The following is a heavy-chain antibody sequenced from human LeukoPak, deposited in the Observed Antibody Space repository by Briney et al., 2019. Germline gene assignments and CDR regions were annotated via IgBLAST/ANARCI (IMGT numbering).Heavy chain of an antibody. J-gene: IGHJ5*02. CDR2: IKSDGSYT. Sequence: GGSLRLSCAASGFTFSSYWMHWVRQAPGKGLVWVSRIKSDGSYTSYADSVKGRFTISRDNAKNTLYLQMNSLRAEDAAVYYCSRDFGGAWGQGTLVTVSS. D-gene: IGHD3-10*01. CDR1: GFTFSSYW. CDR3: SRDFGGA. V-gene: IGHV3-74*01.